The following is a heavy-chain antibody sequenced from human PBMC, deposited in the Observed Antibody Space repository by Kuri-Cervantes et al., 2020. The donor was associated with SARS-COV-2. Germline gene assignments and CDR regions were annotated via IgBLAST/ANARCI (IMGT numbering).Heavy chain of an antibody. J-gene: IGHJ6*02. CDR1: GFTFSSYG. CDR2: ISYDGSNK. CDR3: ARDRIVAAGTNGMDV. D-gene: IGHD6-13*01. V-gene: IGHV3-30*03. Sequence: LSLTCAASGFTFSSYGMHWVRQAPGKGLEWVAVISYDGSNKYYADSVKGRFTISRDNSKNTLYLQMNSLRAEDTAVYYCARDRIVAAGTNGMDVWGQGTTVTGSS.